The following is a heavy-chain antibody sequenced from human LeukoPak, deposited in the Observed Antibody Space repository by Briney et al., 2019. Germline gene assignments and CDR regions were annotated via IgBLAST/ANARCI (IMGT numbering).Heavy chain of an antibody. CDR2: IDPNSGGT. CDR1: GYTFTGYY. D-gene: IGHD4-17*01. V-gene: IGHV1-2*04. Sequence: ASVKVSCKASGYTFTGYYMHWVRQAPGQGLEWMGWIDPNSGGTNYAQKFQGWVTMTRDTSISTAYMELSRLRSDDTAVYYCARGRGDYGDYGMDVWGQGTTVTVSS. CDR3: ARGRGDYGDYGMDV. J-gene: IGHJ6*02.